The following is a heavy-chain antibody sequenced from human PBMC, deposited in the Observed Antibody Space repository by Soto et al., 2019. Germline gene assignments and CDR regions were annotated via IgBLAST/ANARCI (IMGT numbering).Heavy chain of an antibody. CDR2: IKDKTDGGTT. CDR1: GFTFSNMW. J-gene: IGHJ4*02. Sequence: LTLTCTFSGFTFSNMWMSWVRQAPGKGLGWVGRIKDKTDGGTTDYAAPVKGRFAISRDDSKSRLYLQMNSLKTDDTAVYYCTTGNYWGQGTLVTAPQ. V-gene: IGHV3-15*01. CDR3: TTGNY.